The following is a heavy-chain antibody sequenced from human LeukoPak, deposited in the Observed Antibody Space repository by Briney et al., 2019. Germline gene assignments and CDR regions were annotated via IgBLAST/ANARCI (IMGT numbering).Heavy chain of an antibody. V-gene: IGHV3-7*01. Sequence: PGGSLRLSCAASGFTLNRYWMSCVRQAPGEGLEWGANINQDGSQKNSVDSVKGRFTITRDNAEKSLDLQINSLRAEDTAVYYRAREMGYSSSWPPGGDYWGQGTLVTVSS. D-gene: IGHD6-13*01. CDR2: INQDGSQK. J-gene: IGHJ4*02. CDR3: AREMGYSSSWPPGGDY. CDR1: GFTLNRYW.